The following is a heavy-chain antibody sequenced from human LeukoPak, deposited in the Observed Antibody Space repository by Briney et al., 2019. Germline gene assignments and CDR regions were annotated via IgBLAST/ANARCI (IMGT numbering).Heavy chain of an antibody. CDR2: INPNSGGT. CDR1: GYTFTRYY. D-gene: IGHD6-19*01. V-gene: IGHV1-2*02. J-gene: IGHJ4*02. Sequence: ASVKVSCKASGYTFTRYYVNWVRQAPGQGLEWMGWINPNSGGTNYAQKFQGRVTMTRDTSITTVYMELSRLRSDDTAVYYCARNKRGIAVAGTVDYWGQGTLVTVSS. CDR3: ARNKRGIAVAGTVDY.